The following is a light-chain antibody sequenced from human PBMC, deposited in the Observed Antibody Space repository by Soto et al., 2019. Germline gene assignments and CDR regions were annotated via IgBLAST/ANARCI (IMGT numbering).Light chain of an antibody. CDR1: QSVSNS. Sequence: EIVLTQSPATLSLSPGERATLSCRASQSVSNSLAWYQQKPGQAPRLLIYDASNRATGISARFSGSGSGTDFTLTISSLQPEDFAIYYCQQRSHWPRTFGQGTKVETK. J-gene: IGKJ1*01. CDR3: QQRSHWPRT. V-gene: IGKV3-11*01. CDR2: DAS.